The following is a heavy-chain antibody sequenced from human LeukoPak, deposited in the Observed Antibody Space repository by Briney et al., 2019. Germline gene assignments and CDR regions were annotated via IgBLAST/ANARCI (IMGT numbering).Heavy chain of an antibody. Sequence: SETLSLTCAVYGGSFSGYYWSWIRQPAGKGLEWIWRIYSSGSTNYNPSLKSRVTMSADTSKNQFSLNLSSVTAADTAVYYCARDRYCSGGSCSSYWYFDLWGRGTLVTVSS. V-gene: IGHV4-4*07. CDR2: IYSSGST. J-gene: IGHJ2*01. D-gene: IGHD2-15*01. CDR3: ARDRYCSGGSCSSYWYFDL. CDR1: GGSFSGYY.